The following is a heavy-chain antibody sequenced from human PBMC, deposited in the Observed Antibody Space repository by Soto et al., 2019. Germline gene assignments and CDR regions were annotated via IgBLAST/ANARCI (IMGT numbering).Heavy chain of an antibody. CDR1: GFTFSSYA. D-gene: IGHD2-15*01. V-gene: IGHV3-23*01. J-gene: IGHJ4*02. CDR2: ISGSGGST. CDR3: AKDNGRDIVVVVAANQFDY. Sequence: GGSLRLSCAASGFTFSSYAMSWVRQAPGKGLEWVSAISGSGGSTYYADSVKGRFTISRDNSKNTLYLQMNSLRAEDTAVYYCAKDNGRDIVVVVAANQFDYWGQGTLVTVSS.